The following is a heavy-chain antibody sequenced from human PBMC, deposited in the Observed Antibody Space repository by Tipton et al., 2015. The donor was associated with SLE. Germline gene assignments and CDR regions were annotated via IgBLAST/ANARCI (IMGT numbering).Heavy chain of an antibody. CDR1: GGSFSGYY. J-gene: IGHJ6*03. D-gene: IGHD1-26*01. CDR2: INHSGST. V-gene: IGHV4-34*01. CDR3: ARGELYYYYYMDV. Sequence: TLSLTCAVYGGSFSGYYWSWIRQPPGKGLEWIGEINHSGSTNYNPSLKSRVTISVDTSKNQFSLKLSSVTAADTAVYYCARGELYYYYYMDVWGKGTTVTVSS.